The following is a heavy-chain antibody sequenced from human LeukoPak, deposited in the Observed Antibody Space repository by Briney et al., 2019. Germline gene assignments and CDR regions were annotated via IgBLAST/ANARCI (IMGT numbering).Heavy chain of an antibody. D-gene: IGHD3-22*01. Sequence: GGSLRLSCAASGFTFSSYAMHWVRQAPGKGLEWVAVISYDGSNKYYADSVKGRFTISRDNSKNTLYLQMNSLRAEDTAVYYCARSNYYDSRSWGFDIWGQGTMVTVSS. CDR1: GFTFSSYA. J-gene: IGHJ3*02. CDR3: ARSNYYDSRSWGFDI. CDR2: ISYDGSNK. V-gene: IGHV3-30*04.